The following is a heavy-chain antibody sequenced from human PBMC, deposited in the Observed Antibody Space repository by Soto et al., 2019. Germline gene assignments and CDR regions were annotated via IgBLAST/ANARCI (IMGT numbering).Heavy chain of an antibody. V-gene: IGHV3-23*01. J-gene: IGHJ6*02. CDR2: MSTSGGST. CDR1: GFTFSTYS. D-gene: IGHD6-13*01. CDR3: AKGQQQLVVYYGMDV. Sequence: PGGSLRLSCAASGFTFSTYSMNWVRQAPGKGLEWVSAMSTSGGSTYYADSVKGRLTISRDNSKNTLYLQMNSLRAEDTAVYYCAKGQQQLVVYYGMDVWGQGTTVTV.